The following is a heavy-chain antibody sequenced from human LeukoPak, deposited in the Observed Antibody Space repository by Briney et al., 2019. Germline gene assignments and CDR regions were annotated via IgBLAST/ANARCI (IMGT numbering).Heavy chain of an antibody. D-gene: IGHD1-26*01. CDR2: IIPILAIP. Sequence: SVKVSCKASGGTFSSSVIRWVRQAPGQGLEWMRGIIPILAIPNYAQMFQGRVTMTRNTSISTAYMELSSLRSEDTAVYYCASWGVGATFDYWGQGTLVTVSS. CDR1: GGTFSSSV. CDR3: ASWGVGATFDY. V-gene: IGHV1-69*04. J-gene: IGHJ4*02.